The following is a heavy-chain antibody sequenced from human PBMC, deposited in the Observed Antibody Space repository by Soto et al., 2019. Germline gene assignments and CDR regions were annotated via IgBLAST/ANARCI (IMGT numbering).Heavy chain of an antibody. D-gene: IGHD1-1*01. CDR3: ARDLYNWNDGGMDV. Sequence: QVQLVESGGGVVQPGRSLRLSCAASGFTFSSYGMHWVRQAPGKGLEWVAVIWYDGSNKYYADSVKGRFTISRDNSKNTLYLQMNSLRAEDTAVYYCARDLYNWNDGGMDVWGQGTTVTVSS. V-gene: IGHV3-33*01. CDR1: GFTFSSYG. CDR2: IWYDGSNK. J-gene: IGHJ6*02.